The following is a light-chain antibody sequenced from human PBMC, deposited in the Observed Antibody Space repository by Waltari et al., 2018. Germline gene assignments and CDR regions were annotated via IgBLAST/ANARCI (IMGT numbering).Light chain of an antibody. J-gene: IGLJ3*02. V-gene: IGLV3-19*01. CDR2: GKN. CDR3: HSRDTSGTHVL. Sequence: YHHKPGQAPVLAFYGKNNRPSGIPDRFSGSTSGDTASLTISEAQAEDEADYFCHSRDTSGTHVLFGGGTTVTVL.